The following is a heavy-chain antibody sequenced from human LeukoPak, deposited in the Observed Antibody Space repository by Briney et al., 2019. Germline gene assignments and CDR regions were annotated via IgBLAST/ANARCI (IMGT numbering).Heavy chain of an antibody. D-gene: IGHD4-11*01. V-gene: IGHV1-2*02. CDR3: ARGGFLTDSNYYYGMDV. Sequence: ASVKVSCKASGYTFTGYYMHWVRQAPGQGLEWMGWINPNSGGTNYAQKFQGRVTMTRDTSISTVYMELSSLRSEDTAVYYCARGGFLTDSNYYYGMDVWGQGTTVTVSS. J-gene: IGHJ6*02. CDR2: INPNSGGT. CDR1: GYTFTGYY.